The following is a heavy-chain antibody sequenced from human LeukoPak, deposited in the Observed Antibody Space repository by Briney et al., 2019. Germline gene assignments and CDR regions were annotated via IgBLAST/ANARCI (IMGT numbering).Heavy chain of an antibody. Sequence: GESLRLSCAASGFTFTTYWVSWVRQLPGKGLEWVANINQDGTEKYYVDSVKGRFTISRDNAKNSLDLQMNSLRAEDTAVYYCARAMRDRDGYNFAPYYFDYWGQGTLVTVSS. V-gene: IGHV3-7*01. J-gene: IGHJ4*02. D-gene: IGHD5-24*01. CDR1: GFTFTTYW. CDR2: INQDGTEK. CDR3: ARAMRDRDGYNFAPYYFDY.